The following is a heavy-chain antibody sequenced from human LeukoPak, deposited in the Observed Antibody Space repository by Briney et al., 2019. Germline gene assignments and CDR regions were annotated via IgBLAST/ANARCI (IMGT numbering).Heavy chain of an antibody. V-gene: IGHV3-48*04. D-gene: IGHD2-15*01. Sequence: GGSLRLSCVASGFSFSVYSMNWVRQAPGKGLEWVSYITSSSSTIYYADSVKGRFTISRDNAKNSLYPQMNSLRAEDTAVYYCARGPGYCSGGSCDWYFDLWGRGTLVTVSS. CDR3: ARGPGYCSGGSCDWYFDL. CDR1: GFSFSVYS. J-gene: IGHJ2*01. CDR2: ITSSSSTI.